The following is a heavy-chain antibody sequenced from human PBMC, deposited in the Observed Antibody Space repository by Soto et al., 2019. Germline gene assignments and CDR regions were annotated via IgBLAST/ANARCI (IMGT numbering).Heavy chain of an antibody. CDR3: ARGYSSGGYFNWLDP. Sequence: PSETLSLTCTVSGGSVSSGSYYWSWIRQPPGKGLEWIGYIYYSGSTNYNPSLKSRVTISVDTSKNQFSLKLSSVTAADTAVYYCARGYSSGGYFNWLDPWGQGTMVAIYS. J-gene: IGHJ5*02. V-gene: IGHV4-61*01. CDR1: GGSVSSGSYY. D-gene: IGHD6-19*01. CDR2: IYYSGST.